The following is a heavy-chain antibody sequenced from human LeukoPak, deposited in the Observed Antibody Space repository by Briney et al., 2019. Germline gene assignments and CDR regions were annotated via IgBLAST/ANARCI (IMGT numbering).Heavy chain of an antibody. V-gene: IGHV4-59*01. CDR3: ARTVPHDYGDYWFDP. D-gene: IGHD4-17*01. CDR1: GGSISSYY. Sequence: SETLSLTCTDSGGSISSYYWSWIRQPPGKGLEWIGYIYYSGSTNYNPSLKSRVTISVDTSKNQFSLKLSSVTAADTAVYYCARTVPHDYGDYWFDPWGQGTLVTVSS. J-gene: IGHJ5*02. CDR2: IYYSGST.